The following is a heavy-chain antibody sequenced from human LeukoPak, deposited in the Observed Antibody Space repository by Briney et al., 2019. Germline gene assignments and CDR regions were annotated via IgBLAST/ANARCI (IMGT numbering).Heavy chain of an antibody. Sequence: SETLSLTCAVYGGSFSGYYWSWIRQPPGKGLEWIGEINHSGSTNYNPSLKSRVTISVDTSKNQFSLKLSSVTAADTAVYYCARGFGLAAAGADIWGQGTLVTVSS. D-gene: IGHD6-13*01. CDR3: ARGFGLAAAGADI. CDR2: INHSGST. J-gene: IGHJ4*02. V-gene: IGHV4-34*01. CDR1: GGSFSGYY.